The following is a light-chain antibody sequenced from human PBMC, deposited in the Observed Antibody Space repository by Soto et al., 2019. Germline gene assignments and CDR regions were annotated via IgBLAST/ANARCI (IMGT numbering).Light chain of an antibody. CDR1: QSISSY. Sequence: DIQMTQSPSSLSASVGDRDTITCRASQSISSYLNWYQQKPGKAPKLPIYAASSLQSGVPSRCSGSGSGTHFTLTISSLQPDDFATYYCQQSYSTPQTFGPGTKVDIK. CDR2: AAS. CDR3: QQSYSTPQT. J-gene: IGKJ3*01. V-gene: IGKV1-39*01.